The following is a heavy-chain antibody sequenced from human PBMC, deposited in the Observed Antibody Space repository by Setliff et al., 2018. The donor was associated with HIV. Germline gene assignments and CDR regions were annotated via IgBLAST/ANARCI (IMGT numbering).Heavy chain of an antibody. Sequence: SETLSLTCTVFGASISSGNYYWSWIRQPAGKGLEWIGRIYTSGITNYNPSLRSRVTISIETSNTRFSLWLRSATAADTATYFCARLGRAIDDGGSSLRLDFWGQGMLVTVSS. D-gene: IGHD2-21*01. CDR2: IYTSGIT. CDR1: GASISSGNYY. CDR3: ARLGRAIDDGGSSLRLDF. V-gene: IGHV4-61*02. J-gene: IGHJ4*02.